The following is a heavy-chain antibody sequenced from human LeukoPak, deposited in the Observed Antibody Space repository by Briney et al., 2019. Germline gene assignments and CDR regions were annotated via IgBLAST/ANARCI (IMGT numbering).Heavy chain of an antibody. Sequence: GGSLRLSCAASGFTFSSYGMHWVRQAPGKGLEWVAVISYDGGNKYYADSVKGRFTISRDNSKNTLYLQMNSLRAEDTAVYYCAKDGGQEDYFDYWGQGTLVTVSS. CDR1: GFTFSSYG. CDR2: ISYDGGNK. J-gene: IGHJ4*02. D-gene: IGHD3-16*01. CDR3: AKDGGQEDYFDY. V-gene: IGHV3-30*18.